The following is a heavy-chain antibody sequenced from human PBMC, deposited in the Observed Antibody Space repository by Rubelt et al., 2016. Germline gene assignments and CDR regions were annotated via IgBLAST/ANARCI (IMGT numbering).Heavy chain of an antibody. Sequence: QVQLVQSGAEVKKPGASVKVSCKASGYTFTSYAMHWVRQAPGQRLEWMGWLNAGNGNTKYSQKFQGRVTITRDTAASTAYMELSSLRSEDTAVYYCARDIHSGSYYGYWGQGTLVTVSS. CDR1: GYTFTSYA. V-gene: IGHV1-3*01. D-gene: IGHD1-26*01. CDR2: LNAGNGNT. J-gene: IGHJ4*02. CDR3: ARDIHSGSYYGY.